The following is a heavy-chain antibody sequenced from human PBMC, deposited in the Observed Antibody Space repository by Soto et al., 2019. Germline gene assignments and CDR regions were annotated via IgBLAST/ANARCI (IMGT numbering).Heavy chain of an antibody. CDR2: IYYSGST. CDR1: GGSISSGGYY. J-gene: IGHJ3*02. CDR3: ARDLGWELRGGPRGAFDI. Sequence: PSETLSLTCTVYGGSISSGGYYWSWIRQHPGKGLEWIGYIYYSGSTYYNPSLKSRVTISVDTSKNQFSLKLSSVTAADTAVYYCARDLGWELRGGPRGAFDIWGQGTMVTVSS. V-gene: IGHV4-31*03. D-gene: IGHD1-26*01.